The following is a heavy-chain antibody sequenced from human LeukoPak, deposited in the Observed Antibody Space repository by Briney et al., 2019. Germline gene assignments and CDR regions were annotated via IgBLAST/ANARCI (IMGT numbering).Heavy chain of an antibody. J-gene: IGHJ4*02. CDR1: GGSISSYY. Sequence: SETLSLTCTVSGGSISSYYWSWIRQPAGKGLEWIGRIYTSGSTNYNPSPKSRVTMSVDTSKNQFSLKLSSVTAADTAVYYCARSHYYDSSGYYYDYWGQGTLVTVSS. CDR2: IYTSGST. CDR3: ARSHYYDSSGYYYDY. V-gene: IGHV4-4*07. D-gene: IGHD3-22*01.